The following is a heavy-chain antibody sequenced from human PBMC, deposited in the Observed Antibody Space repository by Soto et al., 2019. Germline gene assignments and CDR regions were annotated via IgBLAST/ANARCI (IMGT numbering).Heavy chain of an antibody. Sequence: PSETLSLTCTVSGGSFKSGSSAWSWIRQPPGKGLEWIGYVYHTGTTSYNPSLKSRFSISLDTSKNPFCLDLDSVTAAYTAVYFCARDFSYFDSWGQGTLVTVSS. CDR2: VYHTGTT. D-gene: IGHD3-3*01. J-gene: IGHJ4*02. V-gene: IGHV4-61*01. CDR3: ARDFSYFDS. CDR1: GGSFKSGSSA.